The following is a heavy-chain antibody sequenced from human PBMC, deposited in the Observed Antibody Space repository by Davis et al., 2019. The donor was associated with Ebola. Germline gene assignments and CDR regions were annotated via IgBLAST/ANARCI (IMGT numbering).Heavy chain of an antibody. J-gene: IGHJ5*02. CDR3: ARTPHYYDSSGYYHENWFDP. Sequence: GGSLRPSCAASGFTVSSNHMSWVRQAPGKGLEWVSIIYSGGSTYYADSVKGRFTISRDNSKNTLYLQMNSLRGEDTAVYYCARTPHYYDSSGYYHENWFDPWGQGTLVTVSS. V-gene: IGHV3-53*01. D-gene: IGHD3-22*01. CDR2: IYSGGST. CDR1: GFTVSSNH.